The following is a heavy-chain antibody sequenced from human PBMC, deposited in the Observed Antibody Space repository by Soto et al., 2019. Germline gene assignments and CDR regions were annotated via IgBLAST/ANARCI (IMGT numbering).Heavy chain of an antibody. D-gene: IGHD3-16*01. CDR1: NYSISSGYY. V-gene: IGHV4-38-2*02. CDR2: MYHSGTT. Sequence: LTCTVSNYSISSGYYWGWIRQSPGEGLEWIVSMYHSGTTYYNPSLKSRVTISIDTSKNQFSLKLTSVTSADTAVYFCARVAFGPIDYWGQGXLVTVYS. J-gene: IGHJ4*02. CDR3: ARVAFGPIDY.